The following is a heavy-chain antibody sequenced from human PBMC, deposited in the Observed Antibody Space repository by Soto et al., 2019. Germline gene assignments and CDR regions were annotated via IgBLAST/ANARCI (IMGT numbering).Heavy chain of an antibody. J-gene: IGHJ4*02. Sequence: GASVKVSCKASGYTFTSYDINWVRQATGQGLEWMGWMNPNSGNTGYAQKFQGRVTMTRNTSISTAYMELSSLRSEDTAVYYCARGASDYGDYADFDDWGQGTLVSVSS. CDR2: MNPNSGNT. CDR3: ARGASDYGDYADFDD. CDR1: GYTFTSYD. V-gene: IGHV1-8*01. D-gene: IGHD4-17*01.